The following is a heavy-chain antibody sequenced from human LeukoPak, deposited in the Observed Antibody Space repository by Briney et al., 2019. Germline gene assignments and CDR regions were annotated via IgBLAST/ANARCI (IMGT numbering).Heavy chain of an antibody. J-gene: IGHJ2*01. V-gene: IGHV4-30-4*01. D-gene: IGHD3-22*01. CDR3: ARDCPPYYYDSSGFPYWYFDL. CDR2: IYYSGST. Sequence: SETLSLTCTVSGGSISSGDYYCSWIRQPPGKGLEWIGYIYYSGSTYYNPSLKSRVTISVDPSKNQFSLELSSVTAADTAVYYRARDCPPYYYDSSGFPYWYFDLWGHGTLVTVSS. CDR1: GGSISSGDYY.